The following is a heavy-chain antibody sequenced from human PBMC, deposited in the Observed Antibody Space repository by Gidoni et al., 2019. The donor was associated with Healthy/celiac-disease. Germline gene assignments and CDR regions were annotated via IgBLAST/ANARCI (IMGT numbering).Heavy chain of an antibody. Sequence: QVQLQESGPGLVQPSATLSLTCAVSGGSISRSNWWSWVRQPPGKGLEWIGEIYHSGSTNYNPSLKSRVTISVDKSKNQFSLKLSSVTAADTAVYYCARFQWELPYYFDYWGQGTLVTVSS. D-gene: IGHD1-26*01. CDR3: ARFQWELPYYFDY. CDR2: IYHSGST. CDR1: GGSISRSNW. J-gene: IGHJ4*02. V-gene: IGHV4-4*02.